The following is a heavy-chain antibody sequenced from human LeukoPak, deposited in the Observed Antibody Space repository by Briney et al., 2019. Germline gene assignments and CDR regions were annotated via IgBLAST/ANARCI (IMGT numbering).Heavy chain of an antibody. CDR3: ARDAYDSSGYWGYYYYYMDV. CDR2: ISSSSSTI. V-gene: IGHV3-48*04. D-gene: IGHD3-22*01. CDR1: GFTFSSYS. Sequence: GGSLRLSCAASGFTFSSYSMNWVRQAPGKGLEWVSYISSSSSTIYYADSVEGRFTISRDNAKNSLYLQMNSLRAEDTAVYYCARDAYDSSGYWGYYYYYMDVWGKGTTVTVSS. J-gene: IGHJ6*03.